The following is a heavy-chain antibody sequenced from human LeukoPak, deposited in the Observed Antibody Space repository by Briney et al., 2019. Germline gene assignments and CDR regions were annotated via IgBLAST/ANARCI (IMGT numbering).Heavy chain of an antibody. V-gene: IGHV1-2*02. CDR3: AANYYDSSGYYSSYGFYFY. J-gene: IGHJ4*02. D-gene: IGHD3-22*01. CDR2: INPNSGGT. CDR1: GYTFTGYY. Sequence: ASVKVSCKASGYTFTGYYMHWVRQAPGQGLEWMGWINPNSGGTNYAQKFQGRVTMTRDTSISTAYMELSRLRSDDTAVYYCAANYYDSSGYYSSYGFYFYWGQGTLVTVSS.